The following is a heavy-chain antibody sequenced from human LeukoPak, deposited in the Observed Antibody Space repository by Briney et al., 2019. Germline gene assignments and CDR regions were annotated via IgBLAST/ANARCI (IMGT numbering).Heavy chain of an antibody. D-gene: IGHD6-13*01. CDR3: ARDTSYSSSWYGDAFDI. V-gene: IGHV3-7*01. CDR1: GFTFSSYW. J-gene: IGHJ3*02. Sequence: GGSLRLSCAASGFTFSSYWMSWVRQAPGKGPEWVANIKQDGSEKYYVDSVKGRFTISRDNAKNSLYLQMNSLRAEDTAVYYCARDTSYSSSWYGDAFDIWGQGTMVTVSS. CDR2: IKQDGSEK.